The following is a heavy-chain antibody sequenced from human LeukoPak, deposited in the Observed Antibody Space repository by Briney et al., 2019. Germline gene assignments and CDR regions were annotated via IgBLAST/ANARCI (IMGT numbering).Heavy chain of an antibody. CDR2: ISTSGSVF. CDR1: GFNLSALN. J-gene: IGHJ4*02. D-gene: IGHD6-19*01. V-gene: IGHV3-11*04. Sequence: GGALRIPRTMSGFNLSALNKNWFPPAPGKGAGRGSFISTSGSVFYYADSVKGRFTLSRDNARNSLFMQINTLRDDDTAVYFCARVVVGWTENTCDFWGQGTLVSVSS. CDR3: ARVVVGWTENTCDF.